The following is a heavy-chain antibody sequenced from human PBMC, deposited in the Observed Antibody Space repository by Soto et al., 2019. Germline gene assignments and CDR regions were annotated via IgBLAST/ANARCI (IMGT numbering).Heavy chain of an antibody. Sequence: PGGSLRLSCAASGFTFSSYAMSWVRQAPGKGLEWVSAISGSGGSTYYADSVKGRFTISRDNSKNTLYLQMYSLRAEDTAVYYCAKDRRTYYYDSSGSPPDYYYYGMDVWGQGTTVTVSS. CDR3: AKDRRTYYYDSSGSPPDYYYYGMDV. D-gene: IGHD3-22*01. J-gene: IGHJ6*02. CDR1: GFTFSSYA. CDR2: ISGSGGST. V-gene: IGHV3-23*01.